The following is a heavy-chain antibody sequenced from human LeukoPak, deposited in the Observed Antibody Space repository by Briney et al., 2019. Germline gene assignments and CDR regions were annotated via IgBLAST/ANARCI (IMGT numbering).Heavy chain of an antibody. J-gene: IGHJ5*02. V-gene: IGHV5-51*01. Sequence: AAALHISYQPSDYSFPNYCVGWGRPMPGKGGGWMGIIYSGDSDTIKSTSFQGQVTISADKSIRTAYLQWSRLKASDTAMYYCASRGIGLQLEFYRWGQGTLVTVS. CDR1: DYSFPNYC. D-gene: IGHD1-1*01. CDR3: ASRGIGLQLEFYR. CDR2: IYSGDSDT.